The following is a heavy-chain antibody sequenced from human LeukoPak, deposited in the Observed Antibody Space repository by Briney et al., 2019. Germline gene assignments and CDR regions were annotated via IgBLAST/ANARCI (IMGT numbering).Heavy chain of an antibody. D-gene: IGHD3-22*01. V-gene: IGHV3-15*01. CDR1: GFTVSSNY. CDR2: IKSKTDGGTT. Sequence: GGSLRLSCAASGFTVSSNYMSWVRQAPGKGLEWVGRIKSKTDGGTTDYAAPVKGRFTISRDDSKNTLYLQMNSLKTEDTAVYYCTTDVGYYSNPDYWGQGTLVTVSS. J-gene: IGHJ4*02. CDR3: TTDVGYYSNPDY.